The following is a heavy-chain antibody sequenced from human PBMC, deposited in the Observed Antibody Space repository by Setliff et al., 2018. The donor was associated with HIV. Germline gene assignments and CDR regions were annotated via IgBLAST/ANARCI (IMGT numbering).Heavy chain of an antibody. CDR3: AKDISGWFSRQGSDY. CDR1: GFTFSRYP. V-gene: IGHV3-30*02. J-gene: IGHJ4*02. Sequence: GGSLRLSCAASGFTFSRYPMSWVRQAPGKGLEWVAFIWYDGSQKYYADSVRGRFSSSRDNTRDTLYLQMNSLKTEDTAVYYCAKDISGWFSRQGSDYWGQGTLVTVSS. D-gene: IGHD6-19*01. CDR2: IWYDGSQK.